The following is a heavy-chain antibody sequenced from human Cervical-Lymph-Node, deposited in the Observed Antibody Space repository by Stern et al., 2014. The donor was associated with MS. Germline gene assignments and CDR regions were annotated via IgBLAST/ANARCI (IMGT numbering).Heavy chain of an antibody. J-gene: IGHJ4*02. CDR1: GYSFTGYF. CDR3: ARDGRSSYGSGSYYSSGY. Sequence: QLVQSGAEVKKPWASVKVSCKAPGYSFTGYFLHWVRQAPGQGLEWMGWIHPNSGDTNYAQKFHGRVTMTRDSSSSTAYMELSSLRSDDTAVYYCARDGRSSYGSGSYYSSGYWGQGTLVTVSS. V-gene: IGHV1-2*02. D-gene: IGHD3-10*01. CDR2: IHPNSGDT.